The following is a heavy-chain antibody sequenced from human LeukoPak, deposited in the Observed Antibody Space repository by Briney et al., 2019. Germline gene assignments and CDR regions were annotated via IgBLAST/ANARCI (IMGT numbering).Heavy chain of an antibody. CDR2: ISAYNGNT. CDR1: GYTFTSYG. J-gene: IGHJ6*02. D-gene: IGHD6-6*01. V-gene: IGHV1-18*01. CDR3: ARGSSSSTYYYYYYGMDV. Sequence: GASVKVSCKASGYTFTSYGISWVRQAPGQGLEWMGWISAYNGNTNYAQKLQGRVTMTTDISTSTAYMELRSLRSDDTAVYYCARGSSSSTYYYYYYGMDVWGQGTTVTVSS.